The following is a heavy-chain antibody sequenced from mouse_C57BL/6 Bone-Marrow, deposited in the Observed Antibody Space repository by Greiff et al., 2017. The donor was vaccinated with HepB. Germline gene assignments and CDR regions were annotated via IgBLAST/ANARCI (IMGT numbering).Heavy chain of an antibody. CDR1: GFTFSSYA. J-gene: IGHJ1*03. CDR2: ISDGGSYT. V-gene: IGHV5-4*01. D-gene: IGHD1-1*01. CDR3: ARERAITTVWYFDV. Sequence: EVQLVESGGGLVKPGGSLKLSCAASGFTFSSYAMSWVRQTPEKRLEWVATISDGGSYTYYPDNVKGRFTISRDNAKNNLYLQMSHLKSEDTAMYYCARERAITTVWYFDVWGTGTTVTVSS.